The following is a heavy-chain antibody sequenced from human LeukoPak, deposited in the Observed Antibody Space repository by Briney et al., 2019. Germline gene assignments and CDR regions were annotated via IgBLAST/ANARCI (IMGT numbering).Heavy chain of an antibody. CDR3: ARDQGGSYSY. CDR1: GFTFNTYS. D-gene: IGHD1-26*01. V-gene: IGHV3-48*01. J-gene: IGHJ4*02. Sequence: PGGSLRLSCAASGFTFNTYSMNWVRQAPGKGLEWVSYISSSSSTIHYADSVKGRFTISRDSAKNSLYLQMNSLRVEDTAVYYCARDQGGSYSYWGQGTLVTVSS. CDR2: ISSSSSTI.